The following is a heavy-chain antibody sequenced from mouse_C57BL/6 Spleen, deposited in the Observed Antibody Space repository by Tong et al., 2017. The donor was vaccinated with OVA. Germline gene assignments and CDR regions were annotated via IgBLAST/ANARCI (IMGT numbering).Heavy chain of an antibody. CDR3: ARKGFRGYDGGWYFDV. J-gene: IGHJ1*03. D-gene: IGHD2-2*01. V-gene: IGHV1-47*01. CDR2: FHPYNDDT. CDR1: GYTFTTYP. Sequence: VQLQESGAELVKPGASVKMSCKASGYTFTTYPIEWMKQNHGKSLEWIGNFHPYNDDTKYNEKFKGKATLTVEKSSSTVYLELSRLTSDDSAVYFCARKGFRGYDGGWYFDVWGTGTTVTVSS.